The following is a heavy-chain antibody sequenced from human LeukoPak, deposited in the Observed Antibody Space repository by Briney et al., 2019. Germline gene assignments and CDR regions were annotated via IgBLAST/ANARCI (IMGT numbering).Heavy chain of an antibody. D-gene: IGHD3-10*01. CDR3: ARGRRGDY. Sequence: SGTLSLTCAVYRGSFSGSYWSWVREPLGKGREWIGEIYRSGSTNYNPFPKSRVTLSVDTSKNQFSLKLSSVTAADTAVYYCARGRRGDYWGQGTLVTVSS. CDR2: IYRSGST. CDR1: RGSFSGSY. V-gene: IGHV4-34*01. J-gene: IGHJ4*02.